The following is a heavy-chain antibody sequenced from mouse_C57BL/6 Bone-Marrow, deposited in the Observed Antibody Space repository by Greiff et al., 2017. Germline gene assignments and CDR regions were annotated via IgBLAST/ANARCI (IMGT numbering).Heavy chain of an antibody. CDR2: IDPEDGDT. D-gene: IGHD1-1*01. J-gene: IGHJ2*01. CDR3: TTAAFYGSSPSYFDY. CDR1: GFNIKDYY. V-gene: IGHV14-1*01. Sequence: VQLQQSGAELVRPGASVKLSCTASGFNIKDYYMHWVKQRPEQGLEWIGRIDPEDGDTEYAPKFQGKATMTADTSSNTAYLQLSSLTSEDTAVYYCTTAAFYGSSPSYFDYWGQGTTLTGSS.